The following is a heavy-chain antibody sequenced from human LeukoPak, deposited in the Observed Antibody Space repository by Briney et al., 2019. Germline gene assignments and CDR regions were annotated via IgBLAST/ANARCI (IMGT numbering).Heavy chain of an antibody. CDR3: ARQGSYCSTTSCHDY. J-gene: IGHJ4*02. Sequence: PSETLSLTCTVSGGSISSNSFYWGWIRQPPGKGLEWIGSIYYSGSTYYNPSLQSRVTISVDTSKNQFSLKLSSVTAADTAVYFCARQGSYCSTTSCHDYWGQGTLVTVSS. CDR1: GGSISSNSFY. CDR2: IYYSGST. V-gene: IGHV4-39*01. D-gene: IGHD2-2*01.